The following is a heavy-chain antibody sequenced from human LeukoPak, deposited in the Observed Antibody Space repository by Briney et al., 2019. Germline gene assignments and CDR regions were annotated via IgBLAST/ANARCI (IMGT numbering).Heavy chain of an antibody. Sequence: GRSLRLYCAASGFTFSSYWMYWVRQAPGKGLVWVSRINSDARNTKYADSVQGRFTISRDNAKNTLHLQMNSLRVEDTAVYYCASGIGVGYSFDIWGQGTMVTVSS. CDR2: INSDARNT. CDR3: ASGIGVGYSFDI. V-gene: IGHV3-74*03. D-gene: IGHD3-22*01. CDR1: GFTFSSYW. J-gene: IGHJ3*02.